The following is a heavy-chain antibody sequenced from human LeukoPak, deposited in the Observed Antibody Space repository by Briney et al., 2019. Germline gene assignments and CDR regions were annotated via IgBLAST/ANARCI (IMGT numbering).Heavy chain of an antibody. Sequence: ASVKVSFKASGYTFTSYDINWVRQATGQGLEWMGWMNPNSGNTGYAQKFQGRVTMTRHTSISKAYMELSSLRSEDTAVYYCARWAGARYYYYYYMDVWGKGTTVTVSS. D-gene: IGHD6-19*01. CDR2: MNPNSGNT. CDR3: ARWAGARYYYYYYMDV. J-gene: IGHJ6*03. V-gene: IGHV1-8*01. CDR1: GYTFTSYD.